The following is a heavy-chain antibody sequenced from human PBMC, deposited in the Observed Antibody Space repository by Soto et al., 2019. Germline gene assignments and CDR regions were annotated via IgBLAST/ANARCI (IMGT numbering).Heavy chain of an antibody. CDR2: IWYDGSIK. V-gene: IGHV3-33*01. D-gene: IGHD2-8*02. CDR1: GFTFDTYG. J-gene: IGHJ6*02. CDR3: ARIDCTGNNCNPYYHYGMDV. Sequence: LRLSCAASGFTFDTYGMHWVRQVPGKGLQWVAVIWYDGSIKYYADSVRGRFTVSRDNSRNTLYLQMNSLRDEDTAVYYCARIDCTGNNCNPYYHYGMDVWGQGTTVTVSS.